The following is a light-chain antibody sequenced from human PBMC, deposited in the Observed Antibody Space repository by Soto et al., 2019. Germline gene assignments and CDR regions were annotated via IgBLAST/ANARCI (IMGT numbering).Light chain of an antibody. Sequence: EIVRTQSPATLAVSPGERATLSCRASESVSSNFAWYQQNPGQAPRLLIYDASNRATGIPARFSGSGSGTEFTLTISSLQSEDFAVYYCQQYNNWPPVTFGQGTKVDIK. CDR2: DAS. J-gene: IGKJ1*01. CDR3: QQYNNWPPVT. CDR1: ESVSSN. V-gene: IGKV3D-15*01.